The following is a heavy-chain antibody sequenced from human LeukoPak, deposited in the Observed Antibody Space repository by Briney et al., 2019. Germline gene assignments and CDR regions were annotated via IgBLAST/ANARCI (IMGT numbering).Heavy chain of an antibody. J-gene: IGHJ5*02. V-gene: IGHV4-59*01. Sequence: SETLSLTCTVSGGSLSSFYWNWIRQPPGKGLEWIGYIYYSGTTNYNPSFKSRVTISLDTSKNQFSPKLRSVTAADTAVYYCAGENYSANWFDPWGQGTLVTVSS. CDR2: IYYSGTT. CDR1: GGSLSSFY. CDR3: AGENYSANWFDP. D-gene: IGHD3-10*01.